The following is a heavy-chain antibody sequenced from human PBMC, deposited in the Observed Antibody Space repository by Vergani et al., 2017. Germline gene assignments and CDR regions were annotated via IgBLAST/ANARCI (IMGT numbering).Heavy chain of an antibody. V-gene: IGHV5-51*03. CDR3: ARGAAAGIIRVDY. CDR2: IYPADSDT. D-gene: IGHD6-13*01. Sequence: EVELVQSGPEMRKPGESLKISCKGSEYSFGNYWIGWVRQMPGKGLEWMGIIYPADSDTRYSPSFQGQVTISADKSISTAFLQWDSLKASDTALYYCARGAAAGIIRVDYWGQGTLVTVSS. J-gene: IGHJ4*02. CDR1: EYSFGNYW.